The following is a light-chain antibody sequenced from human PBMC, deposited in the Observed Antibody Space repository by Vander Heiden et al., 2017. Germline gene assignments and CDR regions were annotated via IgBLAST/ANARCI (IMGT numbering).Light chain of an antibody. Sequence: EIVLTQSPGALSLSPGERATLSCRASQTVSENSLAWYQQKPGQAPRLLIFGASSRPTGLPDRFRGSGSGTDFTLTISRLEPEDSAVYYCQQYATSPFTFGPGTKVDI. CDR2: GAS. CDR3: QQYATSPFT. CDR1: QTVSENS. V-gene: IGKV3-20*01. J-gene: IGKJ3*01.